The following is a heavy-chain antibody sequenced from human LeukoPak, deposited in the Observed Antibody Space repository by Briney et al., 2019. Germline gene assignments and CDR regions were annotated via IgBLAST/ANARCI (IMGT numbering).Heavy chain of an antibody. CDR3: AKEGSAVGNYFDY. V-gene: IGHV3-30*02. Sequence: PGGSLRLSCAASGFTFSNSGMHWVRQAPGKGLEWVAFIRYDGSNKYYADSVKGRFTISRDNSKNTLYLQMNSLRAEDTAVYYCAKEGSAVGNYFDYWGQGTLVTVSS. J-gene: IGHJ4*02. D-gene: IGHD6-19*01. CDR1: GFTFSNSG. CDR2: IRYDGSNK.